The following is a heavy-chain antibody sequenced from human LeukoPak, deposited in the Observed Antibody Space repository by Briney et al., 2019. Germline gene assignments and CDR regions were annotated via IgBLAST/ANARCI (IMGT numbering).Heavy chain of an antibody. Sequence: SETLSLTCTVSGGSVSSYYWSWIRRPPGKRLELIGYVYYSGSTHYNPSLSSRVTISVDTSKNQFSLKLSSVTAADTAVYYCARGYCSSSTCSVGPFDYWGQGTLVTVSS. CDR1: GGSVSSYY. V-gene: IGHV4-59*02. CDR3: ARGYCSSSTCSVGPFDY. CDR2: VYYSGST. J-gene: IGHJ4*02. D-gene: IGHD2-2*01.